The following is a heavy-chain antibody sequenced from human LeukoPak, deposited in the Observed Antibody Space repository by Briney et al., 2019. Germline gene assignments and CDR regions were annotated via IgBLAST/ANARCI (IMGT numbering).Heavy chain of an antibody. CDR3: AKDSEPLVVAAGHFDY. J-gene: IGHJ4*02. CDR1: GFVFRSYS. Sequence: GGSLRLSCAASGFVFRSYSMNWVRQAPGKGLEWIANIGTSSSTQYYADSVKGRFTISRDNGKNSVSLQMNSLRAEDTAVYYCAKDSEPLVVAAGHFDYWGQGTLVTVSS. D-gene: IGHD2-15*01. V-gene: IGHV3-48*01. CDR2: IGTSSSTQ.